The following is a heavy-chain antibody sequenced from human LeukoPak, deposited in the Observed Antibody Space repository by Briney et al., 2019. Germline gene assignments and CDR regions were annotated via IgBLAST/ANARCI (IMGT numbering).Heavy chain of an antibody. D-gene: IGHD4-17*01. Sequence: GGSLRLSCEVSGFIFSSYVMSWVRQAPGKGLEWVSAISGSGGSTYYADSVKGRFTISRDNSKNTLYLQMNSLRAEDTAVYYCAKGPYTVTSDLRYGFDYWGQGTLVTVSS. CDR3: AKGPYTVTSDLRYGFDY. V-gene: IGHV3-23*01. J-gene: IGHJ4*02. CDR1: GFIFSSYV. CDR2: ISGSGGST.